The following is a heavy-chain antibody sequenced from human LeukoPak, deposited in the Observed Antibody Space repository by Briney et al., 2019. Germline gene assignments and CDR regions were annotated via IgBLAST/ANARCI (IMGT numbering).Heavy chain of an antibody. CDR3: ARAILSGYPDS. V-gene: IGHV4-59*01. J-gene: IGHJ4*02. CDR1: GGSISSYY. D-gene: IGHD3-3*01. CDR2: MYYSGST. Sequence: SETLSLTCTVSGGSISSYYWSWIRQPPGKGLEWIGYMYYSGSTNYNPSLKSRVTISVDTSKNQFSLKLSSVTAADTAVYYCARAILSGYPDSWGQGTLVIVFS.